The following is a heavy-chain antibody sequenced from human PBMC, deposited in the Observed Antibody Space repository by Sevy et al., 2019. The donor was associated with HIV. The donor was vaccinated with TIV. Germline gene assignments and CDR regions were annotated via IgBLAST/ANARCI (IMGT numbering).Heavy chain of an antibody. Sequence: GGSLRLSCAASGFSLSNYAMSWVRQAPGKGLEWISTKTGSAGVTYYADSVKRRFTISRDNSKNTLFLQMNSLRAEDTALYYCAKGRIPSIGTLGPFDSWGQGTLVTVSS. D-gene: IGHD6-6*01. CDR3: AKGRIPSIGTLGPFDS. CDR1: GFSLSNYA. J-gene: IGHJ4*02. CDR2: KTGSAGVT. V-gene: IGHV3-23*01.